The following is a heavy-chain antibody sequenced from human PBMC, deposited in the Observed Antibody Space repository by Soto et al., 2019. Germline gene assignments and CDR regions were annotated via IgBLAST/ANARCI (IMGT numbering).Heavy chain of an antibody. CDR2: FSSSGFNI. V-gene: IGHV3-11*01. Sequence: GGSLRLSCTASGLTFGDYAMSWFRQAPGKGLEWVSYFSSSGFNIDYADSVKGRFTISRDNAKRSLYLQMNSLRVDDTAVYYCVRGKGWANLWGQGTLVTVSS. CDR1: GLTFGDYA. CDR3: VRGKGWANL. J-gene: IGHJ4*02. D-gene: IGHD1-26*01.